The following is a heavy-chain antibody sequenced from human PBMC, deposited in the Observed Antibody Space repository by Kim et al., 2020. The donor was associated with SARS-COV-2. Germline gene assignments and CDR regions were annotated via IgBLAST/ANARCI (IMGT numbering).Heavy chain of an antibody. D-gene: IGHD7-27*01. Sequence: SETLSLTCTVSGGSIRSSSYYWGWIRQPPGKGLEWIGSIYYSGSTYYNPSLKSRVIISVDTSKNQFSLKLSSVTAADTAVYYCARIKTGEGAFDIWGQGTMVTVSS. V-gene: IGHV4-39*01. J-gene: IGHJ3*02. CDR1: GGSIRSSSYY. CDR3: ARIKTGEGAFDI. CDR2: IYYSGST.